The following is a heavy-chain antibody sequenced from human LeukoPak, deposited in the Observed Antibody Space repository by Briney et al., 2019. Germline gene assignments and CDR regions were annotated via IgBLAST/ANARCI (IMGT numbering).Heavy chain of an antibody. CDR3: ASTLAAAGSSDY. Sequence: ASVKVSCKASGYTFTGYYMHWVRQAPGQGLEWMGWINPNSGGTNYAQKFQGRVTMTRDTSISTAYMELSRLRSDDTAVYCCASTLAAAGSSDYWGQGTLVTVSS. D-gene: IGHD6-13*01. J-gene: IGHJ4*02. CDR1: GYTFTGYY. CDR2: INPNSGGT. V-gene: IGHV1-2*02.